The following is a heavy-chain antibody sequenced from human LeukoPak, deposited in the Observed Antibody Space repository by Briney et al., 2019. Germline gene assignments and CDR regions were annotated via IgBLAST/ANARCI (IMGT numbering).Heavy chain of an antibody. V-gene: IGHV4-59*01. CDR3: ARGRGDSKGTSFHY. D-gene: IGHD3-22*01. J-gene: IGHJ4*02. CDR1: GGSISSYY. CDR2: IYYSGSI. Sequence: SETLSLTCTVSGGSISSYYWSWIRQPPGKGLEWIGYIYYSGSITYNPSLKSRVTISIDTSKNQFSLRLSSVTAADTAVYYCARGRGDSKGTSFHYWGQGTLVTVSA.